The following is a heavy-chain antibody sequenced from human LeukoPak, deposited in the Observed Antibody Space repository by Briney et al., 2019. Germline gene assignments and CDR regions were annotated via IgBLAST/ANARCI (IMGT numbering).Heavy chain of an antibody. CDR1: SGSISTSNYY. D-gene: IGHD6-13*01. CDR3: ARQYSSSRQFDP. J-gene: IGHJ5*02. CDR2: IFYSGST. V-gene: IGHV4-39*07. Sequence: SETLSLTCTVSSGSISTSNYYWGWVRQPPGKALEWIGNIFYSGSTYYSPSLKSRVTISLDTSRNQFSLKLNSVTAADTAVYYCARQYSSSRQFDPWGQGTLVTVSS.